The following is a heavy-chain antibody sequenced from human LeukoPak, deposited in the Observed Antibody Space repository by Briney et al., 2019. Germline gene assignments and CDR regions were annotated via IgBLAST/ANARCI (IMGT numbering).Heavy chain of an antibody. J-gene: IGHJ5*02. Sequence: SETLSLTCTVSGGSISSSSYYWGWIRQPPGKGLEWIGSIYYSGSTYYNPSLKSRVTISVDTSKNQFSLKLSSVTAADTAVYYCARSWQRSGYLHWFDPWGQGTLVTVSS. CDR3: ARSWQRSGYLHWFDP. CDR2: IYYSGST. CDR1: GGSISSSSYY. D-gene: IGHD3-22*01. V-gene: IGHV4-39*01.